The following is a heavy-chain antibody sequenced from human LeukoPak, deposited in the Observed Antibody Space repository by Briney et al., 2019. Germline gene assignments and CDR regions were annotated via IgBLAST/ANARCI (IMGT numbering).Heavy chain of an antibody. V-gene: IGHV3-48*03. J-gene: IGHJ4*02. D-gene: IGHD3-3*01. CDR2: ITGSGTTI. CDR1: GFTFSSYE. Sequence: GGSLRLSCAASGFTFSSYEMDWVRQAPGKGLEWVSYITGSGTTIYYADSVKGRFTISRDNSKNTLYLQMNSLRAEDTAVYYCAGAVGSGYYYGGYWGQGTLVTVSS. CDR3: AGAVGSGYYYGGY.